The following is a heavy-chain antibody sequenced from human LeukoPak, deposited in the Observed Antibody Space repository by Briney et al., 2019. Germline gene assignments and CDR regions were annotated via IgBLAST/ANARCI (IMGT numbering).Heavy chain of an antibody. CDR2: IYSGGST. Sequence: GGSLRLSCAASGFTVSSNYMSWVRQAPGKGLEWVSVIYSGGSTYYADSVKGRFTISRDNSENTLYLQMNSLRAEDTAVYYCARDGPNQDAFDIWGQGTMVTVSS. CDR1: GFTVSSNY. D-gene: IGHD2-8*01. J-gene: IGHJ3*02. V-gene: IGHV3-66*02. CDR3: ARDGPNQDAFDI.